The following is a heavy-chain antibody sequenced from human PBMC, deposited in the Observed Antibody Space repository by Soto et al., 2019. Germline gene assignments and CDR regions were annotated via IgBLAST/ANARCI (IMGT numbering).Heavy chain of an antibody. CDR3: GRGRSGQIVVFY. CDR1: GYTFTGHY. CDR2: IGPESGDT. D-gene: IGHD1-26*01. V-gene: IGHV1-2*02. Sequence: VQLVQSGAEVKKPGASVKVSCKASGYTFTGHYIHWVRQAPEQGPEWMGEIGPESGDTRYAQKFQGRVTMTRDTSITTVYMELKNLSPDDTAVYYCGRGRSGQIVVFYWGQGTPVTVSS. J-gene: IGHJ4*02.